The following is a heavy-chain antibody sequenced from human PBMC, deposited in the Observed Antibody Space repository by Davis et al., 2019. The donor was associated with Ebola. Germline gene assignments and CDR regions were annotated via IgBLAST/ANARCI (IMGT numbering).Heavy chain of an antibody. CDR2: IHGGNGNR. V-gene: IGHV1-3*01. Sequence: AASVKVSCKAPGYTFTNYAMHWVRQAPGQRLEWMGWIHGGNGNRKYSQNFQGRVTITMDTSASTAYMELSSLRSEDTAVYYCARATFGYNSGWYADYWGQGTLVTVSS. J-gene: IGHJ4*02. D-gene: IGHD6-19*01. CDR1: GYTFTNYA. CDR3: ARATFGYNSGWYADY.